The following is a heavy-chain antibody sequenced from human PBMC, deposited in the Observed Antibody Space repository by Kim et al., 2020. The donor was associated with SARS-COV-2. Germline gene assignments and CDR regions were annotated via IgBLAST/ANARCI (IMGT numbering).Heavy chain of an antibody. CDR2: IYYSGST. V-gene: IGHV4-39*01. D-gene: IGHD3-9*01. J-gene: IGHJ1*01. Sequence: SETLSLTCTVSGGSISSSSYYWGWIRQPPGKGLEWIGSIYYSGSTYYNPSLKSRVTISVDTSKNQFSLKLSSVTAADTAVYYCASLGYFDWLSPTEKYFQHWGQGTLVTVSS. CDR3: ASLGYFDWLSPTEKYFQH. CDR1: GGSISSSSYY.